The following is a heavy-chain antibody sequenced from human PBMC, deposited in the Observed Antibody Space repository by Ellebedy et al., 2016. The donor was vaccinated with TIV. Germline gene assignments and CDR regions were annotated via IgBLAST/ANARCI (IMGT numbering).Heavy chain of an antibody. D-gene: IGHD1-1*01. Sequence: GESLKISCAASGFSLSGHAMHWVRQAPGKGLQWVAAVSYDGSQRYYADSVKGRFTISRDNAKNTLYLQMNTLRPDDTAVFYCARTGVDTGMALDSWGQGTLVTVSS. CDR2: VSYDGSQR. CDR3: ARTGVDTGMALDS. CDR1: GFSLSGHA. V-gene: IGHV3-30*01. J-gene: IGHJ4*02.